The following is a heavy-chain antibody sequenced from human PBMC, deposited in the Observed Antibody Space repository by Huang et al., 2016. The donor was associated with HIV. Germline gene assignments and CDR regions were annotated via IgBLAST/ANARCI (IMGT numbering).Heavy chain of an antibody. J-gene: IGHJ4*02. D-gene: IGHD2-21*02. V-gene: IGHV1-46*03. CDR1: GYTFPTNH. CDR2: INPSSGST. Sequence: QVQLVQSGAEVKKPGASVKVSCKASGYTFPTNHIHGVRQAPGQGLEWMGIINPSSGSTNYAQKVQGRVTMTRDTSTSTVYMDLSSLRSEDTAVYYCASSIVEMTAAPLDYWGQGTLVTVSS. CDR3: ASSIVEMTAAPLDY.